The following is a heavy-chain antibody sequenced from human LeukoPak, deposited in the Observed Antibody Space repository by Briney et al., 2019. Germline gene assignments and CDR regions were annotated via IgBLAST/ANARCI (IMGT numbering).Heavy chain of an antibody. CDR2: INPNSGGT. V-gene: IGHV1-2*06. D-gene: IGHD3-9*01. CDR1: GYTFTGYY. Sequence: EASVKVSCKASGYTFTGYYMHWMRQAPGQGLEWMGRINPNSGGTNYAQKFQGRVTMTRDTSISTAYMELSRLRSDDTAVYYCEYYDILTGLSYWGQGTLVTVSS. CDR3: EYYDILTGLSY. J-gene: IGHJ4*02.